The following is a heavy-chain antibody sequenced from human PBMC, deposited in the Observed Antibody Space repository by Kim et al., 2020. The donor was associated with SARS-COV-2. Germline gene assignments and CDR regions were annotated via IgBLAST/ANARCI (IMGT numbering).Heavy chain of an antibody. J-gene: IGHJ6*02. CDR3: ARGYYGSGSYYAKYYYGMDV. CDR2: MNPNSGNT. D-gene: IGHD3-10*01. Sequence: ASVKVSCKASGYTFTSYDINWVRQATGQGLEWMGWMNPNSGNTGYAQKFQGRVTMTRNTSISTAYMELSSLRSEDTAVYYCARGYYGSGSYYAKYYYGMDVWGQGTTVTVSS. V-gene: IGHV1-8*01. CDR1: GYTFTSYD.